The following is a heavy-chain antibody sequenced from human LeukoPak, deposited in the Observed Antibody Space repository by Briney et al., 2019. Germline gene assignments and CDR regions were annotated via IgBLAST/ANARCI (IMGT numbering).Heavy chain of an antibody. D-gene: IGHD6-13*01. CDR2: IIPSGGDT. J-gene: IGHJ4*02. CDR1: GYTFTSYY. V-gene: IGHV1-46*01. CDR3: ARRSSWFSLNY. Sequence: GASVKVSFKASGYTFTSYYIHWVRQAPGQGLEWMGVIIPSGGDTTYAQKFQGRVTMTRDTSTSTVYLELSSLRSDDTAVYFCARRSSWFSLNYWGQGTLVTVSS.